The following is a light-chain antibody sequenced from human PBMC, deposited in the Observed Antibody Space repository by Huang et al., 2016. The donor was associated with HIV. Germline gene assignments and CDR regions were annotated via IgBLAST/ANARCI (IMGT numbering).Light chain of an antibody. CDR3: QQYDNWPYT. CDR2: GAS. V-gene: IGKV3-15*01. CDR1: PSVSSH. Sequence: EIMMTQSPATLSVSPGESATLSCRASPSVSSHLAWYQQKPGQAPRLLIYGASTRATGIPVRFSGSGSGTEFTLTISSLQSEDFAVYFCQQYDNWPYTFGQGTKLENK. J-gene: IGKJ2*01.